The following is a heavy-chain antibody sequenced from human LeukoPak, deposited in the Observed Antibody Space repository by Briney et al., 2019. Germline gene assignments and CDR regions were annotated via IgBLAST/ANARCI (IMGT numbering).Heavy chain of an antibody. CDR3: ARGPSGYHNT. V-gene: IGHV3-30*04. CDR2: ISYDGHNK. J-gene: IGHJ4*02. Sequence: GGSLRLSCAASGFTFSTYTMNWVRQAPGKGLEWLAVISYDGHNKYYADSVKARFTISRDNSKNTLFLQMNNLRAEDTAVYYCARGPSGYHNTGGQGTLVTVSS. D-gene: IGHD5-12*01. CDR1: GFTFSTYT.